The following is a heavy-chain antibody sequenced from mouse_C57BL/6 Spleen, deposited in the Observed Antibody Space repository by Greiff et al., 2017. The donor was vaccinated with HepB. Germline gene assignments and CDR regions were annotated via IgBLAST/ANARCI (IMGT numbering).Heavy chain of an antibody. J-gene: IGHJ3*01. D-gene: IGHD2-1*01. V-gene: IGHV1-72*01. CDR2: IDPNSGGT. CDR1: GYTFTSYW. Sequence: QVQLQQPGAELVKPGASVKLSCKASGYTFTSYWLHWVKQRPGRGLEWIGRIDPNSGGTKYNEKFKSKATLTVDKPSSTAYMRLSSLTSEDAAVYYCARFYGNSWFAYWGQGTLVTVSA. CDR3: ARFYGNSWFAY.